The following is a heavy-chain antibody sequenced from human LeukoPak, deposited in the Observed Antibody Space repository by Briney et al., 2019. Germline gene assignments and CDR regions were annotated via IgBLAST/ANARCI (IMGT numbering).Heavy chain of an antibody. D-gene: IGHD3-22*01. V-gene: IGHV3-23*01. Sequence: GGSLRLSCAASGFTFSSYAMSWVRQAPGKGLEWVSAISGSGGSTYYADSVKGRFTISRDNSKNTLYLQMNSLRAEDTAVHYCAKGDHYYDSSGYSDAFDIWGQGTMVTVSS. J-gene: IGHJ3*02. CDR2: ISGSGGST. CDR3: AKGDHYYDSSGYSDAFDI. CDR1: GFTFSSYA.